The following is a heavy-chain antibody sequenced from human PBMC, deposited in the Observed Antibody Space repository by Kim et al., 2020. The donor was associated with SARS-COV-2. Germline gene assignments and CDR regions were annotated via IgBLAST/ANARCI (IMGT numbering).Heavy chain of an antibody. Sequence: GGSLRLSCAASGFTFSEYGMHWVRQAPGKGLECVAVISNDASNIYYAESIKGRFTVSRDNPKSTVYLLLDSLRFEDTAIYYCARLWRAGSYYYEPMDVWG. V-gene: IGHV3-30*03. CDR2: ISNDASNI. J-gene: IGHJ6*01. D-gene: IGHD3-3*01. CDR3: ARLWRAGSYYYEPMDV. CDR1: GFTFSEYG.